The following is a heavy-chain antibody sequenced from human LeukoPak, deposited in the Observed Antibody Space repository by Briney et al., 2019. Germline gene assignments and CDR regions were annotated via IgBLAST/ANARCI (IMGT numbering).Heavy chain of an antibody. J-gene: IGHJ3*02. Sequence: SETLSLTCTVSGGSISSSSYYWGWIRQPPGKGLEWIGSIYYSGSTYYNPSLKSRVTISVDTSKSQFSLRLSSVTAADTVVYYCARHTSGWHDAFDIWGQGTMVTVSS. D-gene: IGHD6-19*01. CDR1: GGSISSSSYY. V-gene: IGHV4-39*01. CDR3: ARHTSGWHDAFDI. CDR2: IYYSGST.